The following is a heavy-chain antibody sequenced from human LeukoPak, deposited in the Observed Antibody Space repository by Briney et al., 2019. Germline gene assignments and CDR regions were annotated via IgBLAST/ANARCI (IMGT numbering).Heavy chain of an antibody. CDR3: ARSQRNYDILTGGDAFDI. D-gene: IGHD3-9*01. CDR1: GDSVSSNSAA. Sequence: SQTLSLTCAISGDSVSSNSAAWIWIRQSPSRGLEWLGRTYYRSKWYNDYAVSVKSRITINPDTSKNQFSLQLNSVTPEDTAVYYCARSQRNYDILTGGDAFDIWGQGTMVTVSS. J-gene: IGHJ3*02. CDR2: TYYRSKWYN. V-gene: IGHV6-1*01.